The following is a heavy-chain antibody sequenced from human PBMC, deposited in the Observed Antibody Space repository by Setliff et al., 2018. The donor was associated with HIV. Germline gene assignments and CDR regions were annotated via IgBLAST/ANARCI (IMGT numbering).Heavy chain of an antibody. CDR1: DYSISSGYY. CDR3: AKRAGSDYFTRFDY. CDR2: INHSGST. Sequence: SETLSLTCGVTDYSISSGYYWGWIRQPPGKGLEWIGEINHSGSTNYNPSLKSRVTILGDTSKNQFSLKLSSVTAADTAVYYCAKRAGSDYFTRFDYWGQGTLVTVSS. J-gene: IGHJ4*02. V-gene: IGHV4-38-2*01. D-gene: IGHD3-10*01.